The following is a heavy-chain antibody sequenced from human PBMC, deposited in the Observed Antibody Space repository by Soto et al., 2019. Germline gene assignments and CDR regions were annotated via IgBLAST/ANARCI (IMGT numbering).Heavy chain of an antibody. Sequence: GGPVRLSCTASGFPYCSYCMSGVREAPGEGLEWVANIKQDGSEKYYADSVKGRFTISRDNAKNSLYLQMNSLRAEDTAVYYCASPLYGDYEYHYYGMDVWGQGTTVTVSS. D-gene: IGHD4-17*01. J-gene: IGHJ6*02. CDR3: ASPLYGDYEYHYYGMDV. CDR1: GFPYCSYC. CDR2: IKQDGSEK. V-gene: IGHV3-7*01.